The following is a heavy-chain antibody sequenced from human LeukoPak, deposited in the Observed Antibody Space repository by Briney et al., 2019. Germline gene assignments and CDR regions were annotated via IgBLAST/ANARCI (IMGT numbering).Heavy chain of an antibody. J-gene: IGHJ4*02. Sequence: SETLSLTCTVSGGSISSYYWSWIRQPPGKGLEWIGYIYYSGSTNYNPPLKSRVTISVDTSKNQFSLKLSSVTAADTAVYYCARQRNYYDSSGYYYVFFDYWGQGTLVTVSS. V-gene: IGHV4-59*08. CDR3: ARQRNYYDSSGYYYVFFDY. D-gene: IGHD3-22*01. CDR1: GGSISSYY. CDR2: IYYSGST.